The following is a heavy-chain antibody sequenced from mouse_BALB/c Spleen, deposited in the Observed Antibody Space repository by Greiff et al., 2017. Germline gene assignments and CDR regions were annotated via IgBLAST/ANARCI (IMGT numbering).Heavy chain of an antibody. CDR1: GYAFSSYW. CDR2: IYPGDGDT. D-gene: IGHD2-4*01. CDR3: ARSYYDYDGYYFDY. Sequence: QVQLKESGAELVRPGSSVKISCKASGYAFSSYWMNWVKQRPGQGLEWIGQIYPGDGDTNYNGKFKGKATLTADKSSSTAYMQLSSLTSEDSAVYFCARSYYDYDGYYFDYWGQGTTLTVSS. J-gene: IGHJ2*01. V-gene: IGHV1-80*01.